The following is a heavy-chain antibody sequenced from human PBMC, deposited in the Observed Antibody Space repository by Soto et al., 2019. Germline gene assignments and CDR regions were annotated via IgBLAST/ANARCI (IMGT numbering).Heavy chain of an antibody. Sequence: QVQLQESGPGLVKPSETLSLTCTVSGGSISSYYWSWIRQPPGKGLEWIGYIYYSGSTNYNPSLKSRVTISVDTSKNQFSLKLSSVTAADTAVYYCARLSGPFDYWGQGTLVTVSS. CDR1: GGSISSYY. V-gene: IGHV4-59*08. CDR3: ARLSGPFDY. CDR2: IYYSGST. J-gene: IGHJ4*02. D-gene: IGHD1-1*01.